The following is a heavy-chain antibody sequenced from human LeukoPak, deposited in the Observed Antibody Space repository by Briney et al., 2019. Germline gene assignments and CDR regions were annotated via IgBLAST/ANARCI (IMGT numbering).Heavy chain of an antibody. V-gene: IGHV1-69*01. Sequence: SVKVSCKASGGTFSSNAISWVRQAPGQGLEWMGGIIPIFGTANYAQKFQGRVTITADESTSTAYMELSSLRSEDTAVYYCARGARYCSSTSCYIWFDPWGQGTLVTVSS. CDR3: ARGARYCSSTSCYIWFDP. J-gene: IGHJ5*02. CDR2: IIPIFGTA. D-gene: IGHD2-2*02. CDR1: GGTFSSNA.